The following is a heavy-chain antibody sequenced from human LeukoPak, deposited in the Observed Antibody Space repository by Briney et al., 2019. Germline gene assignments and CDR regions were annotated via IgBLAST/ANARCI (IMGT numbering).Heavy chain of an antibody. CDR2: IYYSGST. CDR3: ARDPGGRNWFDP. CDR1: GGSISSGGYY. D-gene: IGHD3-10*01. V-gene: IGHV4-31*03. Sequence: SQTLSLTCTVSGGSISSGGYYWSWIRQHPGTGLEWIGYIYYSGSTYHNPSLKSRATISVDMSKNQFSLKLSSVTAADTAVYYCARDPGGRNWFDPWGLGTLVTVSS. J-gene: IGHJ5*02.